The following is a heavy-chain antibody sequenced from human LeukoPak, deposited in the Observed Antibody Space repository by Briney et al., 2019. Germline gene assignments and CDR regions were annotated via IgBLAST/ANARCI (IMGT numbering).Heavy chain of an antibody. J-gene: IGHJ3*02. Sequence: GGSLRLSCAASGFTFSSYSMNWVRQAPGKGLEWVSPISSSSSYIYYADSVKGRFTISRDNAKNSLYLQMNSLRAEDTAVYYCARVSLEGVGSAFDIWGQGTMVTVSS. CDR2: ISSSSSYI. CDR3: ARVSLEGVGSAFDI. D-gene: IGHD1-20*01. CDR1: GFTFSSYS. V-gene: IGHV3-21*01.